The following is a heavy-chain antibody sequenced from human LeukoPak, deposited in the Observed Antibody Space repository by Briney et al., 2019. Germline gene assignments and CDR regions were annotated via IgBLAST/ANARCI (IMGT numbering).Heavy chain of an antibody. CDR3: ARGWELPDAFDI. V-gene: IGHV4-39*07. CDR2: IYYSGST. Sequence: SETLSLTCTVSGGSISSSSYYWGWIRQPPGKGLEWIGSIYYSGSTYYNPSLKSRVTISVDTSKNQFSLKLSSVTAADTAVYYCARGWELPDAFDIWGQGTMVTVSS. D-gene: IGHD1-26*01. CDR1: GGSISSSSYY. J-gene: IGHJ3*02.